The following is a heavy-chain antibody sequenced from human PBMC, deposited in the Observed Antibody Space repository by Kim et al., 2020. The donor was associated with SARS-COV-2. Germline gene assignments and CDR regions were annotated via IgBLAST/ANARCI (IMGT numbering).Heavy chain of an antibody. Sequence: ASVKVSCKASGYTFTSYYMHWVRQAPGQGLEWMGIINPSGGSTSYAQKFQGRVTMTRDTSTSTVYMELSSLRSEDTAVYYCARDPNGITMIVVVDYGMDVWGQGTTVTVSS. CDR3: ARDPNGITMIVVVDYGMDV. V-gene: IGHV1-46*01. D-gene: IGHD3-22*01. CDR1: GYTFTSYY. CDR2: INPSGGST. J-gene: IGHJ6*02.